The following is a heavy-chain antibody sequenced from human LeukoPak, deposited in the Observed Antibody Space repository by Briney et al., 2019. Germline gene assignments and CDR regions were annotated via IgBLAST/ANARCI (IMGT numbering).Heavy chain of an antibody. CDR2: ISSSGSNI. CDR3: ARLYSSSSGRALDY. Sequence: PGGSLRLSCAASGFTFSSYSMNWVRQAPGKGLEWVSYISSSGSNIYYADSVKGRFTISRDNAKNSLFLQMNSLRAEDTAVYYCARLYSSSSGRALDYWGQGTLVTVSS. J-gene: IGHJ4*02. V-gene: IGHV3-48*04. D-gene: IGHD6-6*01. CDR1: GFTFSSYS.